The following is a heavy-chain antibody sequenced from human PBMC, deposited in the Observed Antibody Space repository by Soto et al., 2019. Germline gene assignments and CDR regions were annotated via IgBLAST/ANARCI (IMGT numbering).Heavy chain of an antibody. V-gene: IGHV3-74*01. CDR3: GRAGSYRFDY. CDR2: INTDGSTT. D-gene: IGHD3-16*02. J-gene: IGHJ4*02. Sequence: EVPLVESGGGLVQPGGSLRLSCAPSGFTFSSYWMHWVRQAPGEGLVWVSRINTDGSTTNYADSVKGRFTISRDNAKNTLYLQRNRMRAEATAVYYCGRAGSYRFDYWGQGTLVTVSS. CDR1: GFTFSSYW.